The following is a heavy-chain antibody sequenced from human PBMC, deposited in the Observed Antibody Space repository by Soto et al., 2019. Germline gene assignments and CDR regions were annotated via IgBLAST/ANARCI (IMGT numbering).Heavy chain of an antibody. J-gene: IGHJ4*02. V-gene: IGHV3-21*01. CDR2: ISSSSTYI. D-gene: IGHD4-17*01. CDR1: GFTFSSHS. CDR3: ARDVGPTVAAGFDY. Sequence: PGGSLRLSCAASGFTFSSHSMNWVRQAPGKGLEWVSSISSSSTYIYYADSVKGRFIISRDNAKNSLYLQMNSLRAEDTALYYCARDVGPTVAAGFDYWGQGTLVTVSS.